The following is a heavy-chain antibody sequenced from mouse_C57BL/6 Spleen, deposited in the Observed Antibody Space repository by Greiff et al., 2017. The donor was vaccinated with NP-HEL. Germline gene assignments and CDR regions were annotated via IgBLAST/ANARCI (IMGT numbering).Heavy chain of an antibody. J-gene: IGHJ4*01. CDR2: IWSGGST. CDR1: GFSLTSYG. CDR3: ARNKGYYGSSGAMDY. V-gene: IGHV2-2*01. D-gene: IGHD1-1*01. Sequence: QVQLKESGPGLVQPSQSLSITCTVSGFSLTSYGVHWVRQSPGKGLEWLGVIWSGGSTDYNAAFISRLSISKDNSKSQVFFKMNSLQADDTAIYYCARNKGYYGSSGAMDYWGQGTSVTVSS.